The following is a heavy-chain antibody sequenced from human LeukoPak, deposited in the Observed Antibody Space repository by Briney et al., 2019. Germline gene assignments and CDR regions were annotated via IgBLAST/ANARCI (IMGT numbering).Heavy chain of an antibody. Sequence: PGGSLRLSCAASGFTFADYAMHWVRQAPGRGLEWVSLISGDGGDTYYADSVKGRFTSSRDNSKNSLYLQMHSLRTEDTALYFCGKDIRERGYADFWGTGTLVTVSS. CDR1: GFTFADYA. J-gene: IGHJ4*02. CDR2: ISGDGGDT. CDR3: GKDIRERGYADF. V-gene: IGHV3-43*02. D-gene: IGHD3-22*01.